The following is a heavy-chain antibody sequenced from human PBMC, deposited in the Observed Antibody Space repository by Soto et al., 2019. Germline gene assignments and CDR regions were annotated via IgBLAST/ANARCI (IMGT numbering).Heavy chain of an antibody. CDR1: GFTFNNYA. CDR2: ISGTGGST. CDR3: AKDRLGGNFDY. Sequence: EVQVLDSGGGLVQPEGSLRLSCAASGFTFNNYAMSWVRQAPGKGLEWVATISGTGGSTYYADSVKGRFTISRDNSKNTLYLQMNSLRVEDTAVYYCAKDRLGGNFDYWGQGTQVTVSS. J-gene: IGHJ4*02. V-gene: IGHV3-23*01.